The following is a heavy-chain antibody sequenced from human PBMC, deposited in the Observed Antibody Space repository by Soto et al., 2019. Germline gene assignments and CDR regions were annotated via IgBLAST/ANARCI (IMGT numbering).Heavy chain of an antibody. CDR3: ARGPGRLDY. J-gene: IGHJ4*02. Sequence: SQTLSLTCAISGGSVSSNSATWNWIRQSPSRGLEWLGRTYYRSKWYSAYAVFVKSRITINPDTSKNQFSLQLNSVTPEDSAVYYCARGPGRLDYWGQGTLVTVS. V-gene: IGHV6-1*01. CDR1: GGSVSSNSAT. CDR2: TYYRSKWYS. D-gene: IGHD2-15*01.